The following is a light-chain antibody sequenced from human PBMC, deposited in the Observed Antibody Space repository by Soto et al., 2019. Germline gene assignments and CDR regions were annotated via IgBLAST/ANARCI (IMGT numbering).Light chain of an antibody. CDR1: QSVSSSY. Sequence: EIVLTQSPGTLSLSPGERVTLSCRASQSVSSSYLAWYQQKPGQAPRLLIYGASSRATGTPDRFSGSGSGTDFTLTISRRVPEDVAVYYCQQYGGSLSITFGQGTRLENK. CDR3: QQYGGSLSIT. J-gene: IGKJ5*01. V-gene: IGKV3-20*01. CDR2: GAS.